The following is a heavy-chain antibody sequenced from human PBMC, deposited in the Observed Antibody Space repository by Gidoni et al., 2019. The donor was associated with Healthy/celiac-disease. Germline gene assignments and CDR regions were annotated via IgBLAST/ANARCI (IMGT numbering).Heavy chain of an antibody. V-gene: IGHV3-43*02. CDR2: ISGDGGST. Sequence: EVQLVESGGGVVQPGGSLRLSCAASGFTFDDYAMHWVRQAPGKGLEWVSLISGDGGSTYYADSVKGRFTISRDNSKNSLYLQMNSLRTEDTALYYCAKERRYFDWLLSYYYYGMDVWGQGTTVTVSS. D-gene: IGHD3-9*01. CDR3: AKERRYFDWLLSYYYYGMDV. CDR1: GFTFDDYA. J-gene: IGHJ6*02.